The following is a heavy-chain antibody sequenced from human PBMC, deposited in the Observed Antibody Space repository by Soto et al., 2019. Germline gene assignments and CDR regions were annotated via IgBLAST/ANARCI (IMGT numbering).Heavy chain of an antibody. CDR1: GYTFTSYG. D-gene: IGHD6-13*01. J-gene: IGHJ4*02. CDR3: ARDRGYNSDY. Sequence: QVQLVQSGAEVKKPGASVKVSCKASGYTFTSYGISWVRQAPGQGLEWMGWIIAYNGNTNYAQKLQGRVTMTTTTPPSTAYMELRSVRTVDTDVYYCARDRGYNSDYWGQGTLVTVPS. CDR2: IIAYNGNT. V-gene: IGHV1-18*01.